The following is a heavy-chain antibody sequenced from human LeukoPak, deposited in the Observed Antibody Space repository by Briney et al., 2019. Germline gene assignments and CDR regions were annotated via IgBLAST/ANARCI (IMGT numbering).Heavy chain of an antibody. CDR2: IYPGDSDT. D-gene: IGHD7-27*01. Sequence: GESLKISCKGSGYSFTSYWIGWVRQMPGKGLEWMGIIYPGDSDTRYSPSFQGQVTISADKSISTAYLQWSSLKASDTAMYYCARLMMPGDYYYYYGMDVWGQGTTVTVSS. J-gene: IGHJ6*02. V-gene: IGHV5-51*01. CDR1: GYSFTSYW. CDR3: ARLMMPGDYYYYYGMDV.